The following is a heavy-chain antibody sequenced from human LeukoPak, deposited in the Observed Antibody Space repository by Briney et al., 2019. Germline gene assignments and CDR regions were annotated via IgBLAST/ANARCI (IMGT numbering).Heavy chain of an antibody. CDR2: IAWNSGNT. CDR3: AKDMNSYGSGSSYNPWGPFDS. J-gene: IGHJ4*02. V-gene: IGHV3-9*01. D-gene: IGHD3-10*01. CDR1: GFTFDNYA. Sequence: GRSLRLSCAASGFTFDNYAMPCARHAPGKGLEWVSGIAWNSGNTVFADSVKGRFTISRDNAENSLYLQMNSLTPEDTAFYFCAKDMNSYGSGSSYNPWGPFDSWGQGTLVTVSS.